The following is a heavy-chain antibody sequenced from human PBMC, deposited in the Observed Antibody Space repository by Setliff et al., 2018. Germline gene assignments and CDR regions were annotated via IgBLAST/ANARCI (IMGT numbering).Heavy chain of an antibody. J-gene: IGHJ4*02. D-gene: IGHD3-10*01. V-gene: IGHV1-69-2*01. CDR1: GYRFIVYY. CDR3: ATDLAIRGVQFDY. Sequence: ASVKVSCKGSGYRFIVYYIHWVRQTPGKGLEWMGRVDPKDGQAIYAKKFQGRFTIAADTSIDTAYMELSSLTSEDTAVYYCATDLAIRGVQFDYWGRGTLVTVS. CDR2: VDPKDGQA.